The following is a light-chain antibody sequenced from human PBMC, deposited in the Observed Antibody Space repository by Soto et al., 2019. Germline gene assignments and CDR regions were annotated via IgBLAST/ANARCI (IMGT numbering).Light chain of an antibody. V-gene: IGKV3-20*01. Sequence: EIVLTQSPGTLSLSPRERATLSCRASQSVSSSSLAWYQQKIGQAPRLLIYGASSRATGIPDRFSGSGSGTDFTLTISRLEPEDFAVYYCFQYGSSPFTFGPGTKVDIK. CDR1: QSVSSSS. J-gene: IGKJ3*01. CDR3: FQYGSSPFT. CDR2: GAS.